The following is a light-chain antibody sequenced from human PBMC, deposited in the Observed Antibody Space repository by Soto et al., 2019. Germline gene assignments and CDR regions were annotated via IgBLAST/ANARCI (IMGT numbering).Light chain of an antibody. V-gene: IGKV3-15*01. CDR3: QQYNSWPLT. CDR2: AAS. Sequence: EIVMMHSPATLTVSPGERATLSCRASQSVGSNLAWYQQKPGQPPRLLIYAASTRATGIPVRFSGSGSGTEFTLTISSLRSEDFAVYFCQQYNSWPLTFGPGTKVDIK. J-gene: IGKJ3*01. CDR1: QSVGSN.